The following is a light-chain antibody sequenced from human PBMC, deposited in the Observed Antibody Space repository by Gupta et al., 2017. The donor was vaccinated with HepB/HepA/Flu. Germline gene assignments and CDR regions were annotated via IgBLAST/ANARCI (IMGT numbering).Light chain of an antibody. V-gene: IGKV3-11*01. CDR1: QSVSSY. CDR3: QQRSNWPPPT. CDR2: DAS. J-gene: IGKJ4*01. Sequence: IVLTQSPASLPLSPAERATLSCRASQSVSSYLAWYQQKPGQAPRLLIYDASNRATGIPARFSGSGSGTDFTLTISSLEPEDFAVYYCQQRSNWPPPTFGGGTKVEIK.